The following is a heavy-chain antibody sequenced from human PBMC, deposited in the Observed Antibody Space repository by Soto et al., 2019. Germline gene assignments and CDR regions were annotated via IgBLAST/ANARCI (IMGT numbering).Heavy chain of an antibody. J-gene: IGHJ6*02. CDR1: GFTFSSYW. CDR3: ARDLRGWLRYSYYYYDGMDV. CDR2: IKQDGSEK. Sequence: EVQLVESGGGLVQPGGSLRLSCAASGFTFSSYWMSWVRQAPGKGLEWVANIKQDGSEKYYVDSVKGRFTISRDNAKNSLYLQMNSLRAQDTAVYYCARDLRGWLRYSYYYYDGMDVWGQGTTVTVSS. V-gene: IGHV3-7*05. D-gene: IGHD5-12*01.